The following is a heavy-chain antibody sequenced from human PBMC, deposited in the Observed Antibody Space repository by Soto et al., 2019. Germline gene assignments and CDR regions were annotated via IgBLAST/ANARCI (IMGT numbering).Heavy chain of an antibody. J-gene: IGHJ4*02. CDR1: GGTFSSYA. Sequence: GASVKVSCKASGGTFSSYAISWVRQAPGQGLEWMGGIIPIFGTANYAQKFQGRVTITADESTSTAYMELSSLRSEDTAVYYCARDRPSYDSSGYYYGRFDYWGQGTLVTVSS. V-gene: IGHV1-69*13. CDR3: ARDRPSYDSSGYYYGRFDY. D-gene: IGHD3-22*01. CDR2: IIPIFGTA.